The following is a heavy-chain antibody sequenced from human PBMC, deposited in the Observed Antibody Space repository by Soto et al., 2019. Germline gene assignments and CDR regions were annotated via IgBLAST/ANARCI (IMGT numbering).Heavy chain of an antibody. CDR2: ISPAGSSI. CDR3: AKDRGGSGAFDI. CDR1: GFSFSIYS. D-gene: IGHD3-10*01. J-gene: IGHJ3*02. V-gene: IGHV3-48*01. Sequence: EGQLVEFGGGLVKPGGSLRLSCAASGFSFSIYSYNWVRQAPGKGLEWLSYISPAGSSIYYADSVKGRFTISRDSARDSVYLQMNSLRAEDTAVYYCAKDRGGSGAFDICGQWTMVTVSS.